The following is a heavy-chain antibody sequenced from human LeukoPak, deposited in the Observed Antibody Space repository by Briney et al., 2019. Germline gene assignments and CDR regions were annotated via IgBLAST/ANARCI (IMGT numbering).Heavy chain of an antibody. J-gene: IGHJ4*02. CDR3: AKGVPIAGYYDFWSGYYPDY. CDR1: GFTFSSYA. D-gene: IGHD3-3*01. V-gene: IGHV3-23*01. Sequence: GGSLRLSCAASGFTFSSYAMSWVRQAPGKGLEWVSAISGSGGSTYYADSVKGRFTISRDNSKNTLYLQMNSLRAEDTAVYYCAKGVPIAGYYDFWSGYYPDYWGQGTLVTVSS. CDR2: ISGSGGST.